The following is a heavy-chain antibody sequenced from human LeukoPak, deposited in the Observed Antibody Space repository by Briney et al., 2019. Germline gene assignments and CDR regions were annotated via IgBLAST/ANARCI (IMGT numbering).Heavy chain of an antibody. J-gene: IGHJ4*02. Sequence: GGSLRLSCAASGFTFSDYNMRWIRQAPGKGLEWVGFIRSKAYGGTTEYAASVKGRFTISRDDSKSIAYLQMNSLKTEDTAVYYCTRGSYSFDYWGQGTLVTVSS. V-gene: IGHV3-49*03. D-gene: IGHD1-26*01. CDR1: GFTFSDYN. CDR2: IRSKAYGGTT. CDR3: TRGSYSFDY.